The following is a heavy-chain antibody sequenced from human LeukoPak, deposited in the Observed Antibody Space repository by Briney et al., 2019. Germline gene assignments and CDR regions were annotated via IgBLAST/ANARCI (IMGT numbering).Heavy chain of an antibody. CDR3: ARHPSGRFLSWFDP. V-gene: IGHV5-51*01. CDR1: EYTFPNYW. D-gene: IGHD1-26*01. Sequence: GESLQISCKGSEYTFPNYWIAWVRQMPGKGLEWMGSIYPVDSDTRYSPSFQGQVTISADKSINSAYLQWSSLKASDTAMYYCARHPSGRFLSWFDPWGQGTLVTVSS. CDR2: IYPVDSDT. J-gene: IGHJ5*02.